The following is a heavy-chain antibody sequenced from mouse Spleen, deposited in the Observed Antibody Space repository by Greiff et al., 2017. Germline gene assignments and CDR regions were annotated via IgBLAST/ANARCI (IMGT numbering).Heavy chain of an antibody. J-gene: IGHJ4*01. Sequence: EVKLMESGPGLVKPSQSLSLTCTVTGYSITSDYAWNWIRQFPGNKLEWMGYISYSGSTSYNPSLKSRISITRDTSKNQFFLQLNSVTTEDTATYYCARCGNHYYAMDYWGQGTSVTVSS. V-gene: IGHV3-2*02. CDR1: GYSITSDYA. D-gene: IGHD2-1*01. CDR2: ISYSGST. CDR3: ARCGNHYYAMDY.